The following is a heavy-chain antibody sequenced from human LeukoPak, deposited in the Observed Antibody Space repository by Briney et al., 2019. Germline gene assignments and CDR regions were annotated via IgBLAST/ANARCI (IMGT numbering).Heavy chain of an antibody. CDR3: TKDSVAAAGTAWFDP. D-gene: IGHD6-13*01. J-gene: IGHJ5*02. CDR1: GYIFSNYA. CDR2: ISHNGDRI. V-gene: IGHV3-23*01. Sequence: GGSLRLSCAASGYIFSNYAMTWVRRAPGKRLEWVSGISHNGDRIYYADSVKGRFTISRDNSKNTLYLQMNSLRPEDTALYYCTKDSVAAAGTAWFDPWGQGTLVTVSS.